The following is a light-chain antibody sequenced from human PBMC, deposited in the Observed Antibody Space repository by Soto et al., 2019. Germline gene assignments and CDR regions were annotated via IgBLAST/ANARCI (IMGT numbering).Light chain of an antibody. CDR2: DAS. CDR3: QQRSTWPIT. CDR1: QSVRSY. V-gene: IGKV3-11*01. Sequence: EIVLTQSPATLSLSPGERATLSCRASQSVRSYLAWYQHKPGQAPRLLIYDASNRATGIPARFSGSRSGTDFTLTISSLEPEDFAVYYCQQRSTWPITFGQGTRLEIQ. J-gene: IGKJ5*01.